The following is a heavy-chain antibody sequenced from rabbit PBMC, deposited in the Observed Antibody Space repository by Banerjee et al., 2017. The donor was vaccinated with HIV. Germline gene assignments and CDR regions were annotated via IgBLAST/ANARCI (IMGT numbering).Heavy chain of an antibody. D-gene: IGHD4-2*01. V-gene: IGHV1S45*01. CDR3: ASYAGYAGYGGTNNL. J-gene: IGHJ4*01. CDR2: IDAASSGTT. CDR1: GFDFSGSA. Sequence: QEQLVESGGGLVQPEGSLTLTCKASGFDFSGSAMCWVRQAPGKGLESIAYIDAASSGTTYYASWAKGRFTISKTSSTTVTLQMTSLTAADTATYFCASYAGYAGYGGTNNLWGPGT.